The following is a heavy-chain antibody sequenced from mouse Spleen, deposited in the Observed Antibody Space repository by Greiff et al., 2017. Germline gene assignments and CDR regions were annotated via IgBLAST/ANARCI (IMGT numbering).Heavy chain of an antibody. V-gene: IGHV5-9*01. D-gene: IGHD2-10*02. Sequence: EVKLQESGGGLVKPGGSLKLSCAASGFTFSSYTMSWVRQTPEKRLEWVATISSGGGNTYYPDSVKGRFTISRDNAKNTLYLQMSSLRSEDTALYYCARAAYGNYWYFDVWGAGTTVTVSS. CDR1: GFTFSSYT. CDR2: ISSGGGNT. J-gene: IGHJ1*01. CDR3: ARAAYGNYWYFDV.